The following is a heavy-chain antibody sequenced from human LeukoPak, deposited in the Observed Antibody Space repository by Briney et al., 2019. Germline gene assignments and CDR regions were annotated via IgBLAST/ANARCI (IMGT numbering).Heavy chain of an antibody. CDR2: IYSGGSI. D-gene: IGHD3-22*01. V-gene: IGHV3-23*03. CDR3: ASSYESSGYYTY. J-gene: IGHJ4*02. CDR1: GFTFSSYA. Sequence: GGSLRLSCVASGFTFSSYAMGWVRQAPGKGLEWVSVIYSGGSIYYADSVKGRFTISRDTSKNTLYLQMNSLRADDTAVYYCASSYESSGYYTYWGQGTLVTVSS.